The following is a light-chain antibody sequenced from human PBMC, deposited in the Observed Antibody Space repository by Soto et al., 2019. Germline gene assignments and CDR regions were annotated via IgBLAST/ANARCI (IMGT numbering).Light chain of an antibody. CDR2: GAS. CDR3: QQYHNWPPDRT. J-gene: IGKJ1*01. Sequence: EIVMTQSPATLSVSPGERATLSCRASQSVCSNLAWYQQKPGQAPRLLIYGASTRATGIPARFSGSGSGTEFTLTISRLQSEDFAIYFCQQYHNWPPDRTFGQGTKVEIK. CDR1: QSVCSN. V-gene: IGKV3-15*01.